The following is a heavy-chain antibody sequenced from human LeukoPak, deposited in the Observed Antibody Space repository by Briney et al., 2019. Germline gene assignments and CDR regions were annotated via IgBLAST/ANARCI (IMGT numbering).Heavy chain of an antibody. Sequence: GGSLRLSCAASGFTFSSYGMHWVRQAPGKGLEWVAVIWSDENKRFYADSVKGRFTISRDNSKNTLYLQMNSLRAEDTAVYYCARDYGDYFDYWGQGTLVTVSS. CDR2: IWSDENKR. CDR3: ARDYGDYFDY. V-gene: IGHV3-33*01. D-gene: IGHD4-17*01. CDR1: GFTFSSYG. J-gene: IGHJ4*02.